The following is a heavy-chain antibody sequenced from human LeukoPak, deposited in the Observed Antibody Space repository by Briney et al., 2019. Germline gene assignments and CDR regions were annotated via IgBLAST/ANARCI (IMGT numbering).Heavy chain of an antibody. J-gene: IGHJ4*02. CDR2: IIPIFGTA. CDR1: GGTFSSYA. CDR3: ARVARRSSDQRDIVVVPAAYYFDY. Sequence: ASVKVSCKASGGTFSSYAISWVRQAPGQGLEWMGGIIPIFGTANYAQKFQGRVTITADESTSTAYMELSSLRSEDTAVYYCARVARRSSDQRDIVVVPAAYYFDYWGQGTLVTVSS. D-gene: IGHD2-2*01. V-gene: IGHV1-69*13.